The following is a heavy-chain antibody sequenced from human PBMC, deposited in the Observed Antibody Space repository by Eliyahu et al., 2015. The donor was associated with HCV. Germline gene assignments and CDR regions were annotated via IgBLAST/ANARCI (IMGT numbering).Heavy chain of an antibody. V-gene: IGHV3-23*01. CDR3: AKGGRSSWYDFDY. CDR2: ISGSGSST. D-gene: IGHD6-13*01. CDR1: GFIFNSYA. Sequence: EVQLLESGGGLVQPGGSLRLSCAASGFIFNSYAMSWVRQAPGKGLEWVSAISGSGSSTYYADSVKGRFTISRDNSKNTLYLQMNSLRPEDTAVYYCAKGGRSSWYDFDYWGQGTLVTVSS. J-gene: IGHJ4*02.